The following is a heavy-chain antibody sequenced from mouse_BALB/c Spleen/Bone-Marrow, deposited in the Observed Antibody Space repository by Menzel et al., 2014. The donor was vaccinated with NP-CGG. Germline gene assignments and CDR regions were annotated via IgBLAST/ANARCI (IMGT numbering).Heavy chain of an antibody. CDR1: GFSLTSYG. Sequence: VKLQESGPGLVAPSQSLSITCTVSGFSLTSYGVHWVRQPPGKGLEWLGIIWAGGNTNYNSALMSRLSISKDNSKSQVFLKMNSLQTDDTAMYYCARELGAWFAYWGQGTLVTVSA. D-gene: IGHD4-1*01. V-gene: IGHV2-9*02. J-gene: IGHJ3*01. CDR3: ARELGAWFAY. CDR2: IWAGGNT.